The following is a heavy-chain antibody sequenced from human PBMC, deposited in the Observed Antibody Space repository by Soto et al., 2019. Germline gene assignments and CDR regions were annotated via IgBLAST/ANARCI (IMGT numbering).Heavy chain of an antibody. J-gene: IGHJ6*02. D-gene: IGHD1-20*01. CDR1: GYTFSSHD. CDR3: ARAPIAGPYYYGMDV. V-gene: IGHV1-69*01. Sequence: QVQLVQSGAEVKKPGASVKVSCKASGYTFSSHDINWVRQATGQGLEWMGGIIPIFGTANYAQKFQGRVTITADESTSTAYMELSSLRSEDTAVYYCARAPIAGPYYYGMDVWGQGTTVTVSS. CDR2: IIPIFGTA.